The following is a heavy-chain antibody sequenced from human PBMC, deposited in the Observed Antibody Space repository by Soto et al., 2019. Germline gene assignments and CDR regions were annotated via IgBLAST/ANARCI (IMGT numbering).Heavy chain of an antibody. D-gene: IGHD3-16*02. CDR2: ISYDGSNK. Sequence: GGSLRLSCAASGFTVSSYAMHWVRQAPGKGLEWVAVISYDGSNKYYADSVKGRFTISRDNSQNTLYLQMSRLTAEDTAEYFSAKVDAYSYRTDHWGQGTLVTVSS. CDR1: GFTVSSYA. CDR3: AKVDAYSYRTDH. V-gene: IGHV3-30-3*01. J-gene: IGHJ4*02.